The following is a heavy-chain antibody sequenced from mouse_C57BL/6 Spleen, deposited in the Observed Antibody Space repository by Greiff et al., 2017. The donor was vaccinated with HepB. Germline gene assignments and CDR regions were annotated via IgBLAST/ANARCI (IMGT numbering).Heavy chain of an antibody. CDR3: ARHPGAMDY. CDR1: GYAFSSSW. J-gene: IGHJ4*01. Sequence: VQLQQSGPELVKPGASVKISCKASGYAFSSSWMNWVKQRPGKGLEWIGRIYPGDGDTNYNGKFKGKATLTADKSSSTAYMQLSSLTSEDSAVYFCARHPGAMDYWGQGTSVTVSS. V-gene: IGHV1-82*01. CDR2: IYPGDGDT.